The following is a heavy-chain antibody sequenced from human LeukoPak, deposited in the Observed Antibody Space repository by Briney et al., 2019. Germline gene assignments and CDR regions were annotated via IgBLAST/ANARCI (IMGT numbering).Heavy chain of an antibody. D-gene: IGHD6-19*01. J-gene: IGHJ4*02. Sequence: PGGSLRLSCAASGFTFSSYGMSWVRQAPGKGLEWVSAISGSGGSTYYADSVKGRFTISRDNSKNTLYLQMNSLRAEDTAVYYCAKAYHSSGWTYFDYWGQGTLVTVSS. CDR2: ISGSGGST. CDR1: GFTFSSYG. CDR3: AKAYHSSGWTYFDY. V-gene: IGHV3-23*01.